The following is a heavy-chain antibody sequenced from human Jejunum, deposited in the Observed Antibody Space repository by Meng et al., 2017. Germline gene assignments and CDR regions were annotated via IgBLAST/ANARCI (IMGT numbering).Heavy chain of an antibody. J-gene: IGHJ4*02. Sequence: QLQLQESGPGLVKPSETLSLTCTVSGDSITSGSYYWALIRQPPGTGLEWIGSIQHSGSTYYNPSLKSRVSLSVDRSKNQFSLNLNSVAAADTAVYYCARLTYVRYFDYWGQGTLVTVSS. CDR2: IQHSGST. CDR1: GDSITSGSYY. CDR3: ARLTYVRYFDY. V-gene: IGHV4-39*01. D-gene: IGHD3-10*02.